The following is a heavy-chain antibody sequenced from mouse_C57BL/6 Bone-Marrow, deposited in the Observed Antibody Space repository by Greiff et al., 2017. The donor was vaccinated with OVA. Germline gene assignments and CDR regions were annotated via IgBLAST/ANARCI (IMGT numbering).Heavy chain of an antibody. CDR1: GYTFTSYW. CDR2: IDPSDSYT. J-gene: IGHJ2*01. V-gene: IGHV1-69*01. CDR3: ARASPYDYDHYYFDY. Sequence: QVQLQQPGAELVMPGASVKLSCKASGYTFTSYWMHWVKQRPGQGLEWIGEIDPSDSYTNYNQKFKGKSTLTVDKSSSTAYMQLSSLTSEDSAVYYCARASPYDYDHYYFDYWGQGTTLTVSS. D-gene: IGHD2-4*01.